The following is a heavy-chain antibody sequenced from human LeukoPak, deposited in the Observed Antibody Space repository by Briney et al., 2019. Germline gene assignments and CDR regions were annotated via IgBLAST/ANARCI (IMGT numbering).Heavy chain of an antibody. V-gene: IGHV3-30*04. CDR2: ISYDASNK. J-gene: IGHJ3*02. Sequence: GRSLRLSCTASGFTFTSYAMHWVRQAPGKGLEWVAVISYDASNKYYADSVKGRFTISRDNSKNTLYLQMNSLRTDDTAVYYCAKGRGYSYGSAFDIWGQGTMVTVSS. CDR1: GFTFTSYA. CDR3: AKGRGYSYGSAFDI. D-gene: IGHD5-18*01.